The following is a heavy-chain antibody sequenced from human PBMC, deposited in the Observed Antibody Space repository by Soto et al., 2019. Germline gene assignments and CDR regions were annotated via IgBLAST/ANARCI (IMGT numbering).Heavy chain of an antibody. J-gene: IGHJ5*02. D-gene: IGHD3-3*01. CDR3: ARGHFDFWSGYPNYKLLEP. Sequence: AHYLRWKNPPPGKGLEWIGETNHICSTNYNRSLKSRVTISVDTSKNQFSLKLSSVTAADTAVYYCARGHFDFWSGYPNYKLLEPWGQGTRVNVS. CDR2: TNHICST. CDR1: AHY. V-gene: IGHV4-34*01.